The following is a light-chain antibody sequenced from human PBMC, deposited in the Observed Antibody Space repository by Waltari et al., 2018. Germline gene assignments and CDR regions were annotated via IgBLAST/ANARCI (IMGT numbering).Light chain of an antibody. V-gene: IGLV2-23*02. CDR2: EVS. Sequence: SSLSPPASLSASAGLSCTLSCTRTRSAIGSYHLVPWYQQQPCKATKIMIYEVSKRPKGGANRVSGSKSGNTASLTITGLQAEDEDDDYCQSYDSGRRGFDVFGTGTKVTVV. CDR1: RSAIGSYHL. J-gene: IGLJ1*01. CDR3: QSYDSGRRGFDV.